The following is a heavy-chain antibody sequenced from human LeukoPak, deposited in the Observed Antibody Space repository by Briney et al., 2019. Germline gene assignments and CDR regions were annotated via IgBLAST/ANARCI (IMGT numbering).Heavy chain of an antibody. V-gene: IGHV4-59*01. CDR1: GGSISSYY. CDR3: ARGTPGSGSYN. Sequence: SETLSLTCTVSGGSISSYYWSWIRQPPGKGLEWIGYIYYSGSTNYNPSLKSRVTISVDTSKNQFSLKLSSVTAADTAVYYCARGTPGSGSYNWGQGTLVTVSS. CDR2: IYYSGST. D-gene: IGHD1-26*01. J-gene: IGHJ4*02.